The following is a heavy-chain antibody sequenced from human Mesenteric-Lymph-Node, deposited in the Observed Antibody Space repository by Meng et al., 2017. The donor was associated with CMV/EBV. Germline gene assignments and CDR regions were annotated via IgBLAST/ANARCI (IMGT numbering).Heavy chain of an antibody. J-gene: IGHJ4*02. V-gene: IGHV4-39*07. CDR2: IYYSGNT. D-gene: IGHD3-3*01. CDR3: SRDILEKGPEFWIGYYRRLDN. CDR1: GASITSSGSY. Sequence: SETLSLTCTVSGASITSSGSYWGWIRQPPGKGLEWVGSIYYSGNTYYNPSLRSRVIISLDTSKNQFSLDLASVTAADAAVYYCSRDILEKGPEFWIGYYRRLDNWGPGTLVTVSS.